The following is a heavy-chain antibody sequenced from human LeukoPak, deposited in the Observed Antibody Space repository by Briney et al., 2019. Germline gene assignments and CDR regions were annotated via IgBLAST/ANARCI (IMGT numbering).Heavy chain of an antibody. CDR2: INHSGST. V-gene: IGHV4-34*01. CDR1: GGSFSGYY. J-gene: IGHJ4*02. CDR3: ARVVAAAGDFDY. Sequence: SETLSLTCAVYGGSFSGYYWSWIRQPPGKGLEWIGEINHSGSTNYNPSLKSRVTISVDTSKNQFSLKLSSVTAADTAVYYCARVVAAAGDFDYWGQGTLVTLSS. D-gene: IGHD6-13*01.